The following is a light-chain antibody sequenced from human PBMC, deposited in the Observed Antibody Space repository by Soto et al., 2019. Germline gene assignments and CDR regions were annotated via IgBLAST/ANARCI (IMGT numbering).Light chain of an antibody. CDR1: QSISSY. CDR3: QQSSSSPWT. Sequence: DIQMTQCPSSLSASVGDRVSITCRASQSISSYLNWYQQKPGKAPKLLIYAAFTLQTGVSSRFIGSGSGTDFTLTINSLQPEDFATYYCQQSSSSPWTFGQGTKV. V-gene: IGKV1-39*01. CDR2: AAF. J-gene: IGKJ1*01.